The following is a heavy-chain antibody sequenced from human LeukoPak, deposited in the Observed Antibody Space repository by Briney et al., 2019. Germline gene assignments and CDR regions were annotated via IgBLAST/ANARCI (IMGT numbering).Heavy chain of an antibody. D-gene: IGHD6-13*01. CDR1: GFTFSSFN. J-gene: IGHJ4*02. CDR2: ISSSGSYI. Sequence: GSLRLSCAASGFTFSSFNMNWVRQTPGKGLEWVSSISSSGSYIYYADSVKGRFTISRDNAENSLSLQMNSLRGDDTAVYYCARGPSSSWSFDYWGQGTLVTVSS. V-gene: IGHV3-21*01. CDR3: ARGPSSSWSFDY.